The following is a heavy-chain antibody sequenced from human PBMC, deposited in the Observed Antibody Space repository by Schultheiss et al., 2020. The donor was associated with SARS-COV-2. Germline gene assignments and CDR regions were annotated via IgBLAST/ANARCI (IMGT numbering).Heavy chain of an antibody. Sequence: ASVKVSCKASGYTFTSYGFSWVRQAPGQGLEWMGWINPNSGGTNYAQKFQGRVTITADESTSTAYMELSSLRSDDTAVYYCASVKAVAGAGLRYWGQGTLVTVSS. CDR1: GYTFTSYG. CDR2: INPNSGGT. CDR3: ASVKAVAGAGLRY. D-gene: IGHD6-19*01. J-gene: IGHJ4*02. V-gene: IGHV1-18*01.